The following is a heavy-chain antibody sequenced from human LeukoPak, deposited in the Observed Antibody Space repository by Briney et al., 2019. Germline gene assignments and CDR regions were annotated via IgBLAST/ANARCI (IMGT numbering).Heavy chain of an antibody. Sequence: PGGSLRLSCAASGFTFISFDMHWVRQPTGQVLEWVSTIGTASDTYYPGSVEGRFTLSRDNAKNSLYLQMNSLTAGDTAVYYCARGPPRGKYYYMDVWGKGTTVTVSS. V-gene: IGHV3-13*01. CDR1: GFTFISFD. J-gene: IGHJ6*03. CDR2: IGTASDT. CDR3: ARGPPRGKYYYMDV. D-gene: IGHD1-1*01.